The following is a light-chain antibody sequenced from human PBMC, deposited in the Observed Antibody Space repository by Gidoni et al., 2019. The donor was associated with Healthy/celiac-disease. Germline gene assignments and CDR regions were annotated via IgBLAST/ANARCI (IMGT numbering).Light chain of an antibody. CDR3: QQYGSSPPLT. J-gene: IGKJ4*01. CDR2: GAS. Sequence: EIVLTQSPGTLSLSPGERSTRHCRASQSVSSSYLAWYQQKPGQAPRLLIYGASSSATGIPARFSGSGSGTDFTLTISRLEPEDLAVYYWQQYGSSPPLTFGGXTKVEIK. CDR1: QSVSSSY. V-gene: IGKV3-20*01.